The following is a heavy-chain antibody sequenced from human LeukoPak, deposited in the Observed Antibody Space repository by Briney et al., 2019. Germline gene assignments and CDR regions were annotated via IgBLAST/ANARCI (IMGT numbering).Heavy chain of an antibody. CDR3: ARVDGSCSGGSCPSGNWFDP. CDR1: RFTFSSYS. CDR2: ISSSSSYI. Sequence: PGGSLRLSCAASRFTFSSYSMNWVRQAPGKGLEWVSSISSSSSYIYYADSVKGRFTISRDNAKNSLYLQMNSLRAEDTAVYYCARVDGSCSGGSCPSGNWFDPWGQGTLVTVSS. D-gene: IGHD2-15*01. J-gene: IGHJ5*02. V-gene: IGHV3-21*04.